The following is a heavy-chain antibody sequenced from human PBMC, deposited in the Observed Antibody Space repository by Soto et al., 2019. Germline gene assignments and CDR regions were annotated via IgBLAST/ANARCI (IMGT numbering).Heavy chain of an antibody. J-gene: IGHJ6*02. Sequence: EVQLVESGGGLVQPGGSLRLSCAASGFTFNKYWMTWVRQAPGKGLEWVANIQQVGSEKYYVDSVKGRFTISRDNADNSMYLQMNGLRAEDTAVYYCALGLTGLDVWGQGTTVTVSS. CDR3: ALGLTGLDV. D-gene: IGHD7-27*01. V-gene: IGHV3-7*01. CDR1: GFTFNKYW. CDR2: IQQVGSEK.